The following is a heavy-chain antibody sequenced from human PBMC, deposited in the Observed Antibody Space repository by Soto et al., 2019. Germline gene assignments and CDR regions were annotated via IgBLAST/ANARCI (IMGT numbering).Heavy chain of an antibody. V-gene: IGHV1-2*02. CDR2: INPNSGGT. CDR3: AREGSSSSRYFQH. D-gene: IGHD6-6*01. Sequence: WASVKVSCKASGYTFTDYNMHWVRQAPGQGLEWMGWINPNSGGTSYAQKFQGRVTMTRDTPITTAYMELSRLTSDDTAVYYCAREGSSSSRYFQHWGQGTLVTVSS. J-gene: IGHJ1*01. CDR1: GYTFTDYN.